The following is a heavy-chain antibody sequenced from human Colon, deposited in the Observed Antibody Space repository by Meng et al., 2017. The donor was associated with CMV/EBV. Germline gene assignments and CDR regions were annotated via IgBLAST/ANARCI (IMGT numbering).Heavy chain of an antibody. J-gene: IGHJ1*01. CDR1: GYTFTGYY. D-gene: IGHD3-22*01. CDR3: ATVSSGYYLYFQH. Sequence: QVQLVQSWAEVKKPGASVKVSCKASGYTFTGYYMHWVRQAPGQGLEWMGWINPNSGGTNYAQKFQGRVTMTRDTSISTACMELSRLRSDDTAVYYCATVSSGYYLYFQHWGQGTLVTVSS. V-gene: IGHV1-2*02. CDR2: INPNSGGT.